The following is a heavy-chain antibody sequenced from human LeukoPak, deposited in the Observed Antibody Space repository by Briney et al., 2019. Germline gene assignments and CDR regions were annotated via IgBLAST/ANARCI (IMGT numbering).Heavy chain of an antibody. CDR2: ISAYNGNT. Sequence: GASVKVSCKASGGTFSSYAISWVRQAPGQGLEWMGWISAYNGNTNYAQKLQGRVTMTTDTSTSTAYMELRSLRSDDTAVYYCAREGDVLRYFDWLPTLGYWGQGTLVTVSS. D-gene: IGHD3-9*01. J-gene: IGHJ4*02. CDR1: GGTFSSYA. CDR3: AREGDVLRYFDWLPTLGY. V-gene: IGHV1-18*01.